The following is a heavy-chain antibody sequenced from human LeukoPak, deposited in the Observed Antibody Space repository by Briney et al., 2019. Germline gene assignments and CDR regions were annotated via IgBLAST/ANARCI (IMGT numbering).Heavy chain of an antibody. V-gene: IGHV4-34*01. D-gene: IGHD6-6*01. CDR2: INHSGST. CDR1: GGSFSGYY. Sequence: SETLSLTCAVYGGSFSGYYWSWIRQSPGKGLEWIGEINHSGSTNYNPSLKSRVTISVDTSKNQFSLKLSSVTAADTAEYYCARAMSIAARLQTIFDYWGQGTLVTVSS. J-gene: IGHJ4*02. CDR3: ARAMSIAARLQTIFDY.